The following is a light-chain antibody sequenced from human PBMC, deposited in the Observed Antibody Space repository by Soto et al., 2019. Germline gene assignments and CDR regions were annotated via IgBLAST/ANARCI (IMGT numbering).Light chain of an antibody. CDR2: EVS. V-gene: IGLV2-14*01. CDR3: FSYTSSGTYV. J-gene: IGLJ1*01. Sequence: QSVLTQPASVSGSPGQSITISCTGTSSDVGNYKYVSWHQQHPGKAPKLMIYEVSNRPSGVSNRFSGSKSGNTASLTISGLQAEDETDYHCFSYTSSGTYVFGTGTKVTVL. CDR1: SSDVGNYKY.